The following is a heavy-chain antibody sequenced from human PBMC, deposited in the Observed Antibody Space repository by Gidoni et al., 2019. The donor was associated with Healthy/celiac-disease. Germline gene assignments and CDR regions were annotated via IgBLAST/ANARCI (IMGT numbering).Heavy chain of an antibody. V-gene: IGHV4-34*01. CDR2: IKHSGST. CDR3: ARHKGGSGSYSGLRYYYYGMDV. D-gene: IGHD3-10*01. CDR1: GGSFSGYY. J-gene: IGHJ6*02. Sequence: QVQLQQWGAGLLKPSETLSLTCAVYGGSFSGYYWSWIRQPPGEGLEWIGEIKHSGSTNYNPSLKSRVTNSVDTAQDQFSLKVCSCTGGDTAVYYCARHKGGSGSYSGLRYYYYGMDVWGQGTTVTVSS.